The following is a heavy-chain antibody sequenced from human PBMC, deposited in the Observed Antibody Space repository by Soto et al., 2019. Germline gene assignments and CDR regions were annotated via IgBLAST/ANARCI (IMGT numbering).Heavy chain of an antibody. Sequence: RASVKVSCKVSGYTLTELSMHWVRQAPGKGLEWMGGFDPEDGETIYAQKFQGRVTMTGDTSTDTAYMELSSLRSEDTAVYYCAKGWGSPLYFDYWGQGTLVTVSS. CDR1: GYTLTELS. V-gene: IGHV1-24*01. J-gene: IGHJ4*02. D-gene: IGHD7-27*01. CDR3: AKGWGSPLYFDY. CDR2: FDPEDGET.